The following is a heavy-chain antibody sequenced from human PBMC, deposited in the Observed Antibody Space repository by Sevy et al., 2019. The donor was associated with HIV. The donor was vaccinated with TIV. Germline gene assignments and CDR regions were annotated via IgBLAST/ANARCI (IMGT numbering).Heavy chain of an antibody. D-gene: IGHD5-12*01. J-gene: IGHJ5*02. CDR1: GFTLSDYY. CDR3: ARARGYSGYDWGNWFDP. V-gene: IGHV3-11*04. CDR2: ISSSGSTI. Sequence: GGSLRLSCAASGFTLSDYYMTWIRQAPGKGLEWLSYISSSGSTISYADSVKGRYTISRDNAKNSLYLQMNILRAEDTAVYYCARARGYSGYDWGNWFDPWGQGTLVTVSS.